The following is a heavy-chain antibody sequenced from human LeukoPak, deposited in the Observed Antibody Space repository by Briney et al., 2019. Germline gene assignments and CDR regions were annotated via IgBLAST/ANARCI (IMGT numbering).Heavy chain of an antibody. D-gene: IGHD6-19*01. CDR3: ARSWQWLVPNPLDY. V-gene: IGHV1-3*01. J-gene: IGHJ4*02. CDR1: GYTFTSYA. CDR2: INAGNGNT. Sequence: ASVKVYCKASGYTFTSYAMHWVRQAPGQRLEWMGWINAGNGNTKYSQKFQGRVTITRDTSAGTAYMELSSLRSEDTAVYYCARSWQWLVPNPLDYWGQGTLVTVSS.